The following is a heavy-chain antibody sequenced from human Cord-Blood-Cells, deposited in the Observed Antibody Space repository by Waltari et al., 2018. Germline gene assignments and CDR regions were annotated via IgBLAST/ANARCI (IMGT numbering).Heavy chain of an antibody. D-gene: IGHD2-15*01. CDR2: FDPEDGET. CDR1: GYTLTELS. CDR3: ATVGCSGGSCYSYYYYMDV. Sequence: QVQLVQSGAEVKKPGASVKVSCKVSGYTLTELSMHWVRQAPGKGLEWMGGFDPEDGETIYAQKCQGRVTMTEDTSTDTAYMELSSLRSEDTAVYYCATVGCSGGSCYSYYYYMDVWGKGTTVTVSS. J-gene: IGHJ6*03. V-gene: IGHV1-24*01.